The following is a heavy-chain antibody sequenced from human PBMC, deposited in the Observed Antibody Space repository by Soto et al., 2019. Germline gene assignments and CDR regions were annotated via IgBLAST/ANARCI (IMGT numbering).Heavy chain of an antibody. J-gene: IGHJ1*01. CDR3: ARDHYGDTRAEYFQH. CDR1: GFTFSSYS. CDR2: ISSSSSTI. D-gene: IGHD4-17*01. Sequence: GGSLRLSCAASGFTFSSYSMNWVRQAPGKGLEWVSYISSSSSTIYYADSVRGRFTISRDNAKNSLYLQMNSLRAEDTAVYYCARDHYGDTRAEYFQHWGQGTLVTVSS. V-gene: IGHV3-48*01.